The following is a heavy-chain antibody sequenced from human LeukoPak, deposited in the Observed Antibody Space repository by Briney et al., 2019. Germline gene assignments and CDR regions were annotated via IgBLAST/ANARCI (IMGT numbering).Heavy chain of an antibody. Sequence: ASVKVSCKASGYTFTGYYMHWVRQAPGQGLEWMGLNNPSSGTTSYAQKFQGRVTMTRDTSTSTVYMELSSLTSEDTAVYYCARDRGLLYGSSGCLDSWGRGTLVTVSS. CDR3: ARDRGLLYGSSGCLDS. CDR1: GYTFTGYY. V-gene: IGHV1-46*01. CDR2: NNPSSGTT. D-gene: IGHD6-19*01. J-gene: IGHJ4*02.